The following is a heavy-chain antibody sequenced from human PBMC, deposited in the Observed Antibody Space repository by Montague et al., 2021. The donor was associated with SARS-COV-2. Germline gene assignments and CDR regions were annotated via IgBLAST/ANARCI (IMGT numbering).Heavy chain of an antibody. CDR3: ARVHPLWFGELLLDYYYYYGMDV. J-gene: IGHJ6*02. CDR2: IYHSGST. CDR1: GGSISSSNW. D-gene: IGHD3-10*01. Sequence: SETLSLTCAVPGGSISSSNWWSWVRQPPGKGLEWIGEIYHSGSTNYNPSLKSRVTISVDESKNQFSLKLSSVTAADTAVYYCARVHPLWFGELLLDYYYYYGMDVWGQGTTVTVSS. V-gene: IGHV4-4*02.